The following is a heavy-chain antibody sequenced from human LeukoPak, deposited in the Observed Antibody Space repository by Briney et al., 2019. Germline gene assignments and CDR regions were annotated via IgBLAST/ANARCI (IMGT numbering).Heavy chain of an antibody. J-gene: IGHJ4*02. V-gene: IGHV1-2*02. Sequence: ASVKVSCTASGYTFTGYYMHWVRQAPGQGLEWMGWINPNSGGTNYAQKFQGRVTMTRDTSISTAYMELSRLRSDDTAVYYCAAISSGWSEYYFDYWGQGTLVTVSS. CDR3: AAISSGWSEYYFDY. CDR1: GYTFTGYY. CDR2: INPNSGGT. D-gene: IGHD6-19*01.